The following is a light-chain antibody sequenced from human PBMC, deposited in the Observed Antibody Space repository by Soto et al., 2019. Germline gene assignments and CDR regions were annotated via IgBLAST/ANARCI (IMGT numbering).Light chain of an antibody. CDR2: LGS. J-gene: IGKJ2*01. Sequence: DIVMTQSPLSLPVTPGEPASISCRSSQSLLHSNGYNYLDWYLQKPGQSPQLLIYLGSYRASGXPXXFSGSGSGTDFTMKISRVEAEDAGVSYFMQALDRYTFGQGTKLEIK. V-gene: IGKV2-28*01. CDR1: QSLLHSNGYNY. CDR3: MQALDRYT.